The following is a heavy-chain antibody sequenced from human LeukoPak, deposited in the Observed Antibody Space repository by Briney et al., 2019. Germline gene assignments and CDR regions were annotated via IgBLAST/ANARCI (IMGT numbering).Heavy chain of an antibody. Sequence: GGSLRLSCAAPGFTFSGSWMHWVGQAPGRGLGWVSRFNEDSSIITYADSVKGRFIISRDNTKNSLYLQMNSLRAEDTAVYYCVRDLILVWTPGDDFDFWGQGTLVTVSS. CDR2: FNEDSSII. J-gene: IGHJ4*02. V-gene: IGHV3-74*01. CDR1: GFTFSGSW. D-gene: IGHD3-16*01. CDR3: VRDLILVWTPGDDFDF.